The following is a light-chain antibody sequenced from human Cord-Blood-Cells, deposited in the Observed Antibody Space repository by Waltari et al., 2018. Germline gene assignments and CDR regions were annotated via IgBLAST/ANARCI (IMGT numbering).Light chain of an antibody. V-gene: IGKV1-5*01. CDR2: DSS. CDR1: QSISSW. Sequence: DIQMTPSPSTLSASVGDRVTITCRASQSISSWLDWYQQKPGKAPKTLIYDSSSLESGVPSRFCGSGSGTEFTLTISSLQPDDFATYYCQQYNSYSWTFGQGTKVEIK. CDR3: QQYNSYSWT. J-gene: IGKJ1*01.